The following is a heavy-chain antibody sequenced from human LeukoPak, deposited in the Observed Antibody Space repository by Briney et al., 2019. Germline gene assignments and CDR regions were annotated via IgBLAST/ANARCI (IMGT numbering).Heavy chain of an antibody. CDR3: ARDEGWLQTNLNFDY. CDR2: ISYDGSNK. CDR1: GFTFSSYA. D-gene: IGHD5-24*01. V-gene: IGHV3-30*04. Sequence: PGRSLRLSCAASGFTFSSYAMHWVRQSPGKGREGVAVISYDGSNKYYADSVKGRFTISRDNSENPLYLQMNSLRAEDTAVYYCARDEGWLQTNLNFDYWGQGTLVTVSS. J-gene: IGHJ4*02.